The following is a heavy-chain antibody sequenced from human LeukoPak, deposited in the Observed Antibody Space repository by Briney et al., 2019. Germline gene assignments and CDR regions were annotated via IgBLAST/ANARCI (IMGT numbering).Heavy chain of an antibody. J-gene: IGHJ4*02. CDR1: GFTVDDYG. CDR3: ARNGGAYYYDRSGYCAY. CDR2: VNWNGGST. D-gene: IGHD3-22*01. Sequence: PGGSLRLSCAAFGFTVDDYGMSWVRQAPGKGLEWVSGVNWNGGSTGYADSVKGRFTISKDNAKNSLYLQMNSLRAEDTALYYCARNGGAYYYDRSGYCAYWGQGSLVTVSS. V-gene: IGHV3-20*04.